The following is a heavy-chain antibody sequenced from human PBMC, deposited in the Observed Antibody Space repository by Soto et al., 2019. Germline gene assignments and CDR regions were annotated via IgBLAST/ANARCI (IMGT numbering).Heavy chain of an antibody. CDR3: ARDDRTISGAVTLDY. V-gene: IGHV1-3*01. J-gene: IGHJ4*02. CDR1: GYSFKNYA. Sequence: QVQLVQSGPEVKRPGASVRISCRTAGYSFKNYAIHWVRQAPGKKLEWMGWSNEGSGNTRYSQKFQGRMSIARDTSGSTSYLDLRSLTSEDTAIYFCARDDRTISGAVTLDYWGPGTLVTVSS. D-gene: IGHD3-3*02. CDR2: SNEGSGNT.